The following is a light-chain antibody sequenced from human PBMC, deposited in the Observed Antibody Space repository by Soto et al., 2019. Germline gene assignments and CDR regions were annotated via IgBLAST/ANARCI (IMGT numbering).Light chain of an antibody. CDR1: SSDVGGYNH. V-gene: IGLV2-14*01. J-gene: IGLJ3*02. CDR3: SSYTSSSTWV. CDR2: EVS. Sequence: QSALTQPASVSGSPGQSITISCTGTSSDVGGYNHVSWYQQHPGKAPKLMIYEVSNRPSGISNRFSGSKSGNTASLTLSGLQDEDEADYYCSSYTSSSTWVFGGGTKLTVL.